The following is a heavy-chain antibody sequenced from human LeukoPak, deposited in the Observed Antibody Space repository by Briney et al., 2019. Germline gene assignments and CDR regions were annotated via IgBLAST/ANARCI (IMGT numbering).Heavy chain of an antibody. Sequence: GGSLRLSCTASGFTFSTYWMDWVRRAPGRGLEWVANINQDGSEKYYVDSVKGRFTISRDNAKNSLYLQMNSLRAEDTATYYCTRSLDYWGQGTLVTVSS. CDR2: INQDGSEK. V-gene: IGHV3-7*01. J-gene: IGHJ4*02. CDR3: TRSLDY. CDR1: GFTFSTYW.